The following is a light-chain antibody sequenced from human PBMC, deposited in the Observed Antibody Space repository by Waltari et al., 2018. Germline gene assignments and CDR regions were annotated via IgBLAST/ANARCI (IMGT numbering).Light chain of an antibody. Sequence: QSALTQPASVSGSPGQSITISCTGTSRDVGGYNYVSWYQQHPGKAPKLMICEVSNRPSGVSNRFSGSKSGNTASLTISGLQAEDEADYYCSSYTSSSKGVFGGGTKLTVL. V-gene: IGLV2-14*01. CDR3: SSYTSSSKGV. CDR1: SRDVGGYNY. CDR2: EVS. J-gene: IGLJ2*01.